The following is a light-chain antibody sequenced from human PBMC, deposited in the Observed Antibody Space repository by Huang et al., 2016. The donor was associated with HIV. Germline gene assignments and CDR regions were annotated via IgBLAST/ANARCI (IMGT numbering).Light chain of an antibody. CDR1: PSVNSY. J-gene: IGKJ2*01. CDR3: QQRSNWYT. CDR2: DAS. V-gene: IGKV3-11*01. Sequence: EIVLTQSPVTLSVSPGERATLSCRASPSVNSYVAWYQQKPGQAPRLLSYDASNRATGIPARFSGSGSGTDFTLTISSLEPEDFAVYYCQQRSNWYTFGQGTKLEIK.